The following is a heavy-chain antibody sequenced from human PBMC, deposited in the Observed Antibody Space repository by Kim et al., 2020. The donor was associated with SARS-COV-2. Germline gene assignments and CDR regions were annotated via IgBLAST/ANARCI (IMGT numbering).Heavy chain of an antibody. CDR3: ASFGGREQSVDY. V-gene: IGHV1-69*01. J-gene: IGHJ4*02. Sequence: NYAQKFQGRGTITADESTSTAYMELSSLRSEDTAVYYCASFGGREQSVDYWGQGTLVTVSS. D-gene: IGHD3-16*01.